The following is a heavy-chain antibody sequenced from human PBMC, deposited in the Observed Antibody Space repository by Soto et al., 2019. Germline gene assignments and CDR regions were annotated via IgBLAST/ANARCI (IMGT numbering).Heavy chain of an antibody. CDR3: AKVLLGDYYYGMDV. D-gene: IGHD3-10*01. J-gene: IGHJ6*02. Sequence: VQLVESGGGVVQPGRSLRLSCAASGFTFSSYGMHWVRQAPGKGLEWVAVISYDGSNKYYADSVKGRFTISRDNSKNTLYLQMNSLRAEDTAVYYCAKVLLGDYYYGMDVWGQGTTVTVSS. CDR1: GFTFSSYG. CDR2: ISYDGSNK. V-gene: IGHV3-30*18.